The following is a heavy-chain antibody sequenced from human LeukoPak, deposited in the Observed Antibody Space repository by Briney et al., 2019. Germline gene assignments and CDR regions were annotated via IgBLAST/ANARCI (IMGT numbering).Heavy chain of an antibody. J-gene: IGHJ4*02. CDR1: GFTFSDYY. V-gene: IGHV3-11*01. CDR2: ISSSGSTI. Sequence: GGSLRLSCAASGFTFSDYYMSWIRQAPGKGLEWVSYISSSGSTIYYADSVKGRFTISRDNAKNSLYLQMNSLRAEDTAVYYCARDHDSSGYYTPFFDYWGQGILVTVSS. CDR3: ARDHDSSGYYTPFFDY. D-gene: IGHD3-22*01.